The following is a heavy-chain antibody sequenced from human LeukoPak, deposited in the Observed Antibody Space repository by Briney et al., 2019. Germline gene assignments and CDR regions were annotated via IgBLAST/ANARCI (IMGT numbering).Heavy chain of an antibody. CDR1: GGSISSYY. CDR2: IYTSGST. Sequence: SETLSPTCTIPGGSISSYYWSWIRQPAGKGLEWIGRIYTSGSTNYNPSLKSRVTMSVDTSKNQFSLKLSSVTAADTAVYYCARDRGNYDAFDIWGQGTMVTVSS. V-gene: IGHV4-4*07. D-gene: IGHD3-10*01. J-gene: IGHJ3*02. CDR3: ARDRGNYDAFDI.